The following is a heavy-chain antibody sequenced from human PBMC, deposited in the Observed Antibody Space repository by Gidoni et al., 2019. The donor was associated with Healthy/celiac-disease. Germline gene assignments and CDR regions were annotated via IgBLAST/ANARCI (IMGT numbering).Heavy chain of an antibody. CDR2: IYYSGST. CDR3: ARGHLYDYGDQYYFDY. V-gene: IGHV4-30-4*01. CDR1: GASISSGDSY. D-gene: IGHD4-17*01. J-gene: IGHJ4*02. Sequence: QVQLQESGPGLVKPSQTLSLTCTVSGASISSGDSYWSWIRPPPGKGLEWIGYIYYSGSTYYNPSLKSRVTISVDTSKNQFSLKLSSVTAADTAVYYCARGHLYDYGDQYYFDYWGQGTLVTVSS.